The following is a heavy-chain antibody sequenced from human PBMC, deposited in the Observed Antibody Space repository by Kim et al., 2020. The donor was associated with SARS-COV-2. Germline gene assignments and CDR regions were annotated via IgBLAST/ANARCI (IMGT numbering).Heavy chain of an antibody. CDR2: IYYSGST. D-gene: IGHD3-10*01. J-gene: IGHJ2*01. V-gene: IGHV4-31*03. CDR3: ARTLQHYISYW. Sequence: SETLSLTCTVSGGSVSTGGYYWSWVRQHPGKGLAWIGNIYYSGSTSYNPSLKSRATISLDTSKNHFSLKLSSVTAADTAVYYCARTLQHYISYW. CDR1: GGSVSTGGYY.